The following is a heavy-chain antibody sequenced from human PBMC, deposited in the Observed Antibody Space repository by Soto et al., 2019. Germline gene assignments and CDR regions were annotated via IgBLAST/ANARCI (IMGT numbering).Heavy chain of an antibody. CDR2: ISYDGSNK. CDR1: GFTFSSYG. J-gene: IGHJ1*01. CDR3: AKDVIAARRRYFQH. Sequence: QVQLVESGGGVVQPGRSLRLSCAASGFTFSSYGMHWVRQAPGKGVEWGAVISYDGSNKYYADSVKGRFIISRDNSKNTLYLQMNSLRAEDTAVYYCAKDVIAARRRYFQHWGQGTLVTVSS. D-gene: IGHD6-6*01. V-gene: IGHV3-30*18.